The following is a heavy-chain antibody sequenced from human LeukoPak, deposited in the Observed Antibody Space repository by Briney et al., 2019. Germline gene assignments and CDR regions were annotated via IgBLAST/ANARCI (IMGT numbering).Heavy chain of an antibody. D-gene: IGHD3-22*01. J-gene: IGHJ4*02. CDR3: ARLAYDSSGGEY. V-gene: IGHV3-48*01. Sequence: GGSLRLSCAASGFTFSSYRMSWVRQAPGRGLEWVSYISSSSDTIYYADSVKGRFTISRDNAKNSLYLQMNSLRAEDTAVYYCARLAYDSSGGEYWGQGTLVTVSS. CDR1: GFTFSSYR. CDR2: ISSSSDTI.